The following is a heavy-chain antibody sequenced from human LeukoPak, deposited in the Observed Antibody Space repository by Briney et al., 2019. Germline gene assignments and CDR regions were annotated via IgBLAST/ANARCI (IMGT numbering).Heavy chain of an antibody. CDR2: IYYSGST. J-gene: IGHJ4*02. V-gene: IGHV4-39*01. CDR1: GGSISSSSYY. Sequence: SETLSLTCTVSGGSISSSSYYWGWIRQPPGKGLEWIGSIYYSGSTYYNSSLKSRVTISVDTSKNQFSLKLSSVTAADTAVYYCARMKSGYVLDYWGQGTLVTVSS. D-gene: IGHD5-12*01. CDR3: ARMKSGYVLDY.